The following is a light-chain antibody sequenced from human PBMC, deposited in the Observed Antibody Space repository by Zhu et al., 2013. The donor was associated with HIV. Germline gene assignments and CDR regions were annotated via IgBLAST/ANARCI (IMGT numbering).Light chain of an antibody. V-gene: IGLV2-8*01. CDR1: SSDVGGYNY. J-gene: IGLJ2*01. CDR3: ISYAGSNSVV. Sequence: QSALTQPPSASGSPGQSVTISCTGTSSDVGGYNYVSWYQHHPGKAPKLMIYEVSKRPSGVPDRFSGSKSGNRASLTVSGLQAEDEADYFCISYAGSNSVVIGGGTKLTVL. CDR2: EVS.